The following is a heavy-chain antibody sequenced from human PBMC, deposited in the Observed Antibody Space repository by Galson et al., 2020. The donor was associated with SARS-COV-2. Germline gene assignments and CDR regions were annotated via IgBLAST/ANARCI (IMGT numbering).Heavy chain of an antibody. CDR3: AKFGAIYEYQLLYGSFDY. CDR1: GFTFSSYG. D-gene: IGHD2-2*02. V-gene: IGHV3-30*18. J-gene: IGHJ4*02. Sequence: GGSLRLSCAASGFTFSSYGMHWVRQAPGKGLEWVAVISYDGSNKYYADSVKGRFTISRDNSKNTLYLQMNSLRAEDTAVYYCAKFGAIYEYQLLYGSFDYWGQGTLVTVSS. CDR2: ISYDGSNK.